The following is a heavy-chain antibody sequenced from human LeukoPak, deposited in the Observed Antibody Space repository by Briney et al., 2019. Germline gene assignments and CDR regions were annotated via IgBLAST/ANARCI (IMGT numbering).Heavy chain of an antibody. CDR3: ASYGDYPRRDY. Sequence: GGSLRLSCAASGFTFSSYSMNWVRQAPGKGLEWVSSISSSSSYIYYADSVKGRFTISRDNAKNSPYLQMNSLRAEDTAVYYCASYGDYPRRDYWGQGTLVTVSS. D-gene: IGHD4-17*01. J-gene: IGHJ4*02. CDR2: ISSSSSYI. CDR1: GFTFSSYS. V-gene: IGHV3-21*01.